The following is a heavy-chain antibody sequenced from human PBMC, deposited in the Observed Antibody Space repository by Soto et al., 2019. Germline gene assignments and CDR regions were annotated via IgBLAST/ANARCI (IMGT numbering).Heavy chain of an antibody. CDR2: IYHSGST. J-gene: IGHJ3*02. CDR3: ARIRSGGSRRDAFDI. Sequence: SETLSLTCTVSGGSISSGDYYWSWIRQPPGKGLEWIGYIYHSGSTYYNPSLKSRVTISVDTSKNQFSLKLSSVTAADTAVYYCARIRSGGSRRDAFDIWGQGTMVTVS. D-gene: IGHD2-15*01. CDR1: GGSISSGDYY. V-gene: IGHV4-30-4*01.